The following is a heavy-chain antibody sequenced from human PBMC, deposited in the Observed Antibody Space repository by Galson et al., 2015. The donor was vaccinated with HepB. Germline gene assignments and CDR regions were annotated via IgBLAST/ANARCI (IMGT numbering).Heavy chain of an antibody. V-gene: IGHV3-7*01. D-gene: IGHD2-8*01. CDR3: VRDTPQWSPPCYNWFDP. J-gene: IGHJ5*02. CDR1: GFSFSSFW. CDR2: MKHDGSEN. Sequence: SLRLSCAASGFSFSSFWMSWVRQAPGKGLEWIANMKHDGSENYYVDSVKGRFTISRDNAKNSLYLQMNSLRVEDTAVYYCVRDTPQWSPPCYNWFDPWGQGTLVTVSS.